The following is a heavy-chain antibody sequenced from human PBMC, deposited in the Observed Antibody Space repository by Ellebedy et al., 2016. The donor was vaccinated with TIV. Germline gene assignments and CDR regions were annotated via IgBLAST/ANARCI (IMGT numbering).Heavy chain of an antibody. CDR1: GFSLSASGVG. CDR2: IYWDDNK. Sequence: SGPTLVKPTQTLALTCSFSGFSLSASGVGVGWIRQPPGKALEWLGIIYWDDNKRYTPSLNNRLTITKDTSKNQVVLIMTNMNSVDTATYYCAHRRTGTYWNWGQGTLVTVSS. J-gene: IGHJ4*02. V-gene: IGHV2-5*02. D-gene: IGHD3-10*01. CDR3: AHRRTGTYWN.